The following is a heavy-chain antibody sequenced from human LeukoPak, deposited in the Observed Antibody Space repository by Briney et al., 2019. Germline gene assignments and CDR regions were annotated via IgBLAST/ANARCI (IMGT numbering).Heavy chain of an antibody. D-gene: IGHD3-3*01. J-gene: IGHJ4*02. CDR1: GGSFSGYY. CDR3: ARVPGRVVGVVISPFDY. V-gene: IGHV4-34*01. Sequence: PSETLSLTCAVYGGSFSGYYWSWIRQPPGKGLEWIGEINHSGSTNYNPSLKSRVTISVDTSKNQFSLKLSSVTAADTAVYYCARVPGRVVGVVISPFDYWGQGTLVTVSS. CDR2: INHSGST.